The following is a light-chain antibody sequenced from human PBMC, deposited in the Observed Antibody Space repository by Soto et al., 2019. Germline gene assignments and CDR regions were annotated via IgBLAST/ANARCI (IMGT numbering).Light chain of an antibody. CDR1: QSVNTS. V-gene: IGKV3D-15*01. CDR3: HHYHTCPLT. J-gene: IGKJ4*01. Sequence: EMFLTQSPPSLSVSPGERATLSSRASQSVNTSLGRYQKSPGHAPILLIYDASTTATGIPARFSGSGSGTELTLAISSMQFAAFAVYSCHHYHTCPLTLGGRPKVE. CDR2: DAS.